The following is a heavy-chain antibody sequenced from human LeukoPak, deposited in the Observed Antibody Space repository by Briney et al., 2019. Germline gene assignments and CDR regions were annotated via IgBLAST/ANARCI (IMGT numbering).Heavy chain of an antibody. V-gene: IGHV3-21*01. CDR3: ARDHPPVY. CDR1: GFTFSSCS. CDR2: ISSSTYI. J-gene: IGHJ4*02. Sequence: PGGSLRLSCAASGFTFSSCSMNWVREAPGKGLEWVSSISSSTYIYYADSVKGRFTISRDNAKNSLYLQMNSLRAEDTAVYYYARDHPPVYWGQGNLVSVSS.